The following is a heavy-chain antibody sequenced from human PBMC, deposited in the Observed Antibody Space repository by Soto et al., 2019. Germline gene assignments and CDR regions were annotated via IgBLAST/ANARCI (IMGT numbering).Heavy chain of an antibody. V-gene: IGHV4-30-4*01. CDR2: IYYSGST. J-gene: IGHJ4*02. CDR1: GGSISSGDYY. Sequence: LSLTCTVSGGSISSGDYYWSWIRQPPGKGLEWIGYIYYSGSTYYNPSLKSRVTISVDTSKNQFSLKLSSVTAADTAVYYCARAGVATKPLDYWGQGTLVTVSS. CDR3: ARAGVATKPLDY. D-gene: IGHD5-12*01.